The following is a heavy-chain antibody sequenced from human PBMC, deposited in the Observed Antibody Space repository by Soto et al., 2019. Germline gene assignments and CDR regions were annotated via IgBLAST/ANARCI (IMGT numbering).Heavy chain of an antibody. J-gene: IGHJ4*02. D-gene: IGHD3-10*01. CDR2: INHSGST. CDR1: GGSFSGYY. CDR3: ARGKVVRGSYVTLDY. V-gene: IGHV4-34*01. Sequence: QVQLQQWGAGLLKPSETLSLTSAVYGGSFSGYYWSWIRQPPGKGLEWIGEINHSGSTNYNPFLKSRVTLAVDTSKNQFSLKLSSVTAADTAVYYCARGKVVRGSYVTLDYWGQGTLVTVSS.